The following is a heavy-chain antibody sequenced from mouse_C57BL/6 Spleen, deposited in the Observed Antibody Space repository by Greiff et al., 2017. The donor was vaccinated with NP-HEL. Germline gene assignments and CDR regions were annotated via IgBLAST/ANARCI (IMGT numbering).Heavy chain of an antibody. J-gene: IGHJ2*01. V-gene: IGHV1-54*01. CDR2: INPGSGGT. Sequence: QVQLQQSGAELVRPGTSVKVSCKASGYAFSNYLIEWVKQRPGQGLEWIGVINPGSGGTNYNEKFKGKATLTADKSSSTAYLQLRSLTSEDSAVYFSARRQRGLDYWGKGTTLTVSS. CDR3: ARRQRGLDY. CDR1: GYAFSNYL.